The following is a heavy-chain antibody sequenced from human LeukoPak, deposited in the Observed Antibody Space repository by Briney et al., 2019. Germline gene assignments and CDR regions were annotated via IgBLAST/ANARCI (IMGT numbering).Heavy chain of an antibody. CDR2: ITGSGGST. J-gene: IGHJ4*02. CDR3: AKGEVSSDSQAFDY. CDR1: GFTFSRFA. D-gene: IGHD6-19*01. Sequence: QPGGSLRLSCAPSGFTFSRFAMSWVRQAPGKGLEWVSGITGSGGSTYHADSVKGRFTISRDNSKSTLYLQMNSLRAEDTAVYYCAKGEVSSDSQAFDYWGQGTLVTVSS. V-gene: IGHV3-23*01.